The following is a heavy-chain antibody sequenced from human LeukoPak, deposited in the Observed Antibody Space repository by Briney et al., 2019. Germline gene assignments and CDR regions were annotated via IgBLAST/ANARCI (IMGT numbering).Heavy chain of an antibody. CDR3: ARARYYYDSSGYLFDY. CDR1: GYTFTSYY. CDR2: INPSGGST. J-gene: IGHJ4*02. Sequence: ASVKVSCKASGYTFTSYYMHWVRQAPGQGLEWMGIINPSGGSTSYAQKFQGRVTMTRDTSTSTVYMELSSLRSEDTAVYYCARARYYYDSSGYLFDYWGQGTLATVSS. V-gene: IGHV1-46*01. D-gene: IGHD3-22*01.